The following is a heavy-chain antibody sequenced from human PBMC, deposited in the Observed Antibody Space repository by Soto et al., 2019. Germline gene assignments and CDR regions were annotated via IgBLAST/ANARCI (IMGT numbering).Heavy chain of an antibody. CDR3: ASPLAYCGGDCPPGAFDI. J-gene: IGHJ3*02. CDR1: GGTFSSYA. CDR2: IIPIFGTA. Sequence: SVKVSCKASGGTFSSYAISWVRQAPGQGLEWMGGIIPIFGTANYAQKFQGRVTITADESTSTAYMELSSLRSEDTAVYYCASPLAYCGGDCPPGAFDIWGQGTMVTVS. V-gene: IGHV1-69*13. D-gene: IGHD2-21*02.